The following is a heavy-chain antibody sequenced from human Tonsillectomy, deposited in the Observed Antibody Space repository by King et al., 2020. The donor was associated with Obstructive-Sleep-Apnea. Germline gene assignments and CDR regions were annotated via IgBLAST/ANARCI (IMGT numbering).Heavy chain of an antibody. D-gene: IGHD5-12*01. CDR1: GFTFSIYS. V-gene: IGHV3-48*04. CDR3: ARDSGDSGYDSRPI. J-gene: IGHJ4*02. CDR2: ITSSSNSI. Sequence: VQLVESGGGLGQPGGSLRLSCAASGFTFSIYSMNWGRQAPGKGLEWVSSITSSSNSIYYADSVRGLFTISRDNAQNSLYMQMNSLRAEDTAVYYCARDSGDSGYDSRPIWGQGILVTVSS.